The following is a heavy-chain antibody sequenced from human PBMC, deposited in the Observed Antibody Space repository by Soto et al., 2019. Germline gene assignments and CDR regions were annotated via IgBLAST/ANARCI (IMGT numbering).Heavy chain of an antibody. CDR1: GYSISSGYY. V-gene: IGHV4-38-2*01. CDR2: IYHGGST. D-gene: IGHD3-22*01. Sequence: SETLSLTCAVSGYSISSGYYWGWLRQPPGKGLEWIGSIYHGGSTYYNPSLNSRVTLSIDMTNNHVSLILNSVTAADTAVYYCARGGPRTTQLASDYYDSSGYYWFDPWGQGTLVTVSS. CDR3: ARGGPRTTQLASDYYDSSGYYWFDP. J-gene: IGHJ5*02.